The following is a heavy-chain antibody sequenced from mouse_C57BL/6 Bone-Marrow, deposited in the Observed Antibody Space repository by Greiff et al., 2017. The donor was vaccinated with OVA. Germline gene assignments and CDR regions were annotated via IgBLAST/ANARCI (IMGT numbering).Heavy chain of an antibody. CDR2: INPGSGGT. CDR1: GYAFTNYL. D-gene: IGHD1-1*01. J-gene: IGHJ1*03. CDR3: ARGGFTTGVGYGDV. Sequence: VQLQQSGAELVRPGTSVKVSCKASGYAFTNYLIEWVKQRPGQGLEWIGVINPGSGGTNYNEKFKGKATLTADKSSSTAYMQLSSLTSEDSAVYFCARGGFTTGVGYGDVWGTGTTVTVSS. V-gene: IGHV1-54*01.